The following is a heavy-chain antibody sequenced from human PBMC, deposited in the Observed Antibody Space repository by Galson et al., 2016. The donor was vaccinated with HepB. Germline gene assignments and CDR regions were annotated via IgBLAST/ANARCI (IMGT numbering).Heavy chain of an antibody. J-gene: IGHJ4*02. D-gene: IGHD5-24*01. CDR1: GSIFSDYY. V-gene: IGHV3-11*04. CDR2: TPGSGSYE. Sequence: SLRLSCAASGSIFSDYYMSWIRQAPGKGLAWVSYTPGSGSYEYYADSVRGRFAISRDNARNAVFLQMNSLRAEDTAVYYCVRAAYKNGYRYFDQWGQGTLVTVSS. CDR3: VRAAYKNGYRYFDQ.